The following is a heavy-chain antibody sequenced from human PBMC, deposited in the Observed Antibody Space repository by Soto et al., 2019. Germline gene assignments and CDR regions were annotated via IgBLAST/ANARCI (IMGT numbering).Heavy chain of an antibody. J-gene: IGHJ4*02. D-gene: IGHD5-12*01. CDR3: ARDHLGGYNDY. Sequence: LSLTCAASGFTFSSYWMSWVRQAPGKGLEWVANIKQDGSEKYYVDSVKGRFTISRDNAKNSLYLQMNSLRAEDTAVYYCARDHLGGYNDYWGQGTLVTVSS. CDR2: IKQDGSEK. CDR1: GFTFSSYW. V-gene: IGHV3-7*01.